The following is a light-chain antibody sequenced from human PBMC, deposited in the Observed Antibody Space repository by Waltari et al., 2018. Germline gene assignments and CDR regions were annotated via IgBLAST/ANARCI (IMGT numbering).Light chain of an antibody. CDR1: QVIGNT. CDR3: LQYNSYPYT. J-gene: IGKJ2*01. V-gene: IGKV1-17*01. CDR2: AAS. Sequence: DIQMTQSPSSLSAYVGDRVTITCRASQVIGNTLGWYQQKPGKAPKRLIYAASSLQSGVPSRFSGSGSGTEFTLTISSLQPEDFATFYCLQYNSYPYTFGQGTKLEI.